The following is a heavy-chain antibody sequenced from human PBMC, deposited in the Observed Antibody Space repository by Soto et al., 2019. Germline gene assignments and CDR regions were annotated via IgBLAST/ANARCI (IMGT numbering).Heavy chain of an antibody. Sequence: QVQLVQSGAEVKKPGSSVKVSCKASGGTFSSYAISWVRQAPGQGLEWMGGIIPIFGTANYAQKFQGRVTITADGSASPAYMELSSLNSEDTAVYYGAGVYCLGANWFDPWGQGTLVTVSS. CDR2: IIPIFGTA. CDR1: GGTFSSYA. J-gene: IGHJ5*02. D-gene: IGHD2-15*01. V-gene: IGHV1-69*01. CDR3: AGVYCLGANWFDP.